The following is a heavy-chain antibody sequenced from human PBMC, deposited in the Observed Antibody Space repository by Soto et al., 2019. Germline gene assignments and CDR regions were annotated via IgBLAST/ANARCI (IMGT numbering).Heavy chain of an antibody. CDR3: AKGGGYYDSSGYYPI. V-gene: IGHV3-30*18. CDR2: ISYDGSNK. J-gene: IGHJ4*02. D-gene: IGHD3-22*01. Sequence: GGSLRLSCAASGFTFSSYGMHWVRQAPGKGLEWVAVISYDGSNKYYADSVKGRFTISRDNSKNTLYLQMNSLRAEDTAVYYCAKGGGYYDSSGYYPIWGQGTLVTVSS. CDR1: GFTFSSYG.